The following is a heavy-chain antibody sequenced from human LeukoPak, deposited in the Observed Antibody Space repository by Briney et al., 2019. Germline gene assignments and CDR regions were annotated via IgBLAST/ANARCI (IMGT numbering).Heavy chain of an antibody. Sequence: SETLSLTCTVPGGSISSYYWSWIRQPPGKGLEWIGYIYYSGSTNYNPSLKSRVTVSVDTSKNQFSLKLSSVTAADTAVYYCAGGSGSFYNVVHWFDPWGQGTLVTVSS. V-gene: IGHV4-59*01. CDR1: GGSISSYY. CDR3: AGGSGSFYNVVHWFDP. CDR2: IYYSGST. J-gene: IGHJ5*02. D-gene: IGHD3-10*01.